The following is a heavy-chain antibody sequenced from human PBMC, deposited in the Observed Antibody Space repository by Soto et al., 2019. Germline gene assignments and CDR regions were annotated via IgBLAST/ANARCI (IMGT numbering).Heavy chain of an antibody. J-gene: IGHJ4*02. CDR3: ASVGPPNYYDSSGYYYGY. CDR1: GGTFSSYA. CDR2: ISPIFGTA. Sequence: SVKVSCKASGGTFSSYAISCVRQAPGQGLEWMGGISPIFGTANYAQKFQGRVTSTADKSTSTAYMELRSLRSEDTAVYYCASVGPPNYYDSSGYYYGYWGQGPLVTVSS. D-gene: IGHD3-22*01. V-gene: IGHV1-69*06.